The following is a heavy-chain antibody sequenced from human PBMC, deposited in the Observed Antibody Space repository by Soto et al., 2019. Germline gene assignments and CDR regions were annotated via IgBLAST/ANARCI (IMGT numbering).Heavy chain of an antibody. J-gene: IGHJ6*03. CDR3: ARAWFGELNYMDV. CDR1: GGSISSYY. D-gene: IGHD3-10*01. CDR2: IYYSGST. V-gene: IGHV4-59*01. Sequence: SETLSLTCTVSGGSISSYYWSWIRQPPGKGLEWIGYIYYSGSTNYNPSLKSRVTISVDTSKNQFSLKLSSVTAADTAVYYCARAWFGELNYMDVWGKGTTVTVSS.